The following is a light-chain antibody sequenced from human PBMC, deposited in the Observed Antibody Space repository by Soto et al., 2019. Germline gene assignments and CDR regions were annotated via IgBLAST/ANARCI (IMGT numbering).Light chain of an antibody. CDR2: KAS. Sequence: DFQITQDTSTLHSPEGHRVTLTCRARQTTSSWLLWYLQPPGKAPKLLIYKASTLKSGVPSRCRGNGSGVGFTLTTRSLQPGAFGICYCQLSNGYQEAFGQGTKVDIK. CDR3: QLSNGYQEA. CDR1: QTTSSW. J-gene: IGKJ1*01. V-gene: IGKV1-5*03.